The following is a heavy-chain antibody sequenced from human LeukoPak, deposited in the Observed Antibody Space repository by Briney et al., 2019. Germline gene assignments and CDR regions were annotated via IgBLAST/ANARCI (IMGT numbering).Heavy chain of an antibody. CDR1: GGSISSGGYY. Sequence: PSETLSLTCTVSGGSISSGGYYWSWIRQPPGKGLEWIGYIYHSGSTYYNPSLKSRVTISVDRSKNQFSLKLSSVTAADTAVYYRARATDTYYDFWSGYSGGGDTSDYWGQGTLVTVSS. J-gene: IGHJ4*02. V-gene: IGHV4-30-2*01. CDR2: IYHSGST. D-gene: IGHD3-3*01. CDR3: ARATDTYYDFWSGYSGGGDTSDY.